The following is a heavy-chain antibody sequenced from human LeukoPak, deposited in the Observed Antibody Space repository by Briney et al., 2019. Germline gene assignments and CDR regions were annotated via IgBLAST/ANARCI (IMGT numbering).Heavy chain of an antibody. Sequence: SETLSLTCTVSGGSISSYYWSWIRQPPGKGLEWIGYIYNSGSTNYNPSLKSRVTISVDTSKNQLSLKLSSVTAADTAVYYCARAGYYYDSSGYFLKGYFDHWGQGTLVTVSS. J-gene: IGHJ4*02. CDR3: ARAGYYYDSSGYFLKGYFDH. CDR1: GGSISSYY. CDR2: IYNSGST. D-gene: IGHD3-22*01. V-gene: IGHV4-59*01.